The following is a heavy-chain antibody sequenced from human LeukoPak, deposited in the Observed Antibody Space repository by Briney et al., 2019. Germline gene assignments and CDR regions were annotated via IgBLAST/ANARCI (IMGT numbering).Heavy chain of an antibody. D-gene: IGHD3-22*01. CDR1: GFTFSSYS. Sequence: GGSLRLSCAASGFTFSSYSMNWVRQAPGKGLEWVSYISSSSTIYYADSVKGRFTISRDNAKNSLYLQMNSLRAEDTAVYYCARDPPPTSYYYDSSGRGNYWGQGTLVTVSS. CDR2: ISSSSTI. CDR3: ARDPPPTSYYYDSSGRGNY. J-gene: IGHJ4*02. V-gene: IGHV3-48*01.